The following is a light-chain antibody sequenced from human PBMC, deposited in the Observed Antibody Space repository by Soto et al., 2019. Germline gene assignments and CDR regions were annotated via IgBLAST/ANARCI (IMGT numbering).Light chain of an antibody. CDR3: QSYDSSLSGGV. J-gene: IGLJ2*01. CDR1: SSNIGAGYD. CDR2: GNS. Sequence: QPVLTQPPSVSGAPGQRVTISCTGSSSNIGAGYDVHWYQQLPGTAPKLLIYGNSNRPSGVPDRFSGSKSGTSASLATTGLQAEDEADYYCQSYDSSLSGGVFGGGTKVTVL. V-gene: IGLV1-40*01.